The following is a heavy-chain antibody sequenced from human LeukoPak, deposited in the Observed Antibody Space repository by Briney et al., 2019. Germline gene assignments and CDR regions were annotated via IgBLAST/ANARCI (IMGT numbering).Heavy chain of an antibody. D-gene: IGHD2-2*01. V-gene: IGHV1-18*01. Sequence: GASLKVSCKASGYTFTSYGISWVRQAPGHGLEWMGWISAYNGNTNYAQKLQGRVTMTTDASTSTAYMELRNLRSDDTAAYYCARYLKRCHLLTEYFQHWGQGTLATVSS. CDR3: ARYLKRCHLLTEYFQH. J-gene: IGHJ1*01. CDR1: GYTFTSYG. CDR2: ISAYNGNT.